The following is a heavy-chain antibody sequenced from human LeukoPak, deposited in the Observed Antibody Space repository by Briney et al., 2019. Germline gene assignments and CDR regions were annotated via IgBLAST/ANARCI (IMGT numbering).Heavy chain of an antibody. J-gene: IGHJ6*02. Sequence: PGGSLRLSCAASGFTFSSYWMSWVRQAPGKGLEWVSFISSSSSYIYYADSVKGRFTISRDNAKNSLYLQMNSLRAEDTAVYYCARDPALRGRSYYYGMDVWGQGTTVTVSS. CDR1: GFTFSSYW. CDR3: ARDPALRGRSYYYGMDV. V-gene: IGHV3-21*01. CDR2: ISSSSSYI. D-gene: IGHD4-17*01.